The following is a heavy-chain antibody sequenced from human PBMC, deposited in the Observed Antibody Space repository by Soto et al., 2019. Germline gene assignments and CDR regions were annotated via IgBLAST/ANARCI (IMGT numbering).Heavy chain of an antibody. V-gene: IGHV4-30-4*01. Sequence: SETLSLTCTVSGGSISSGDYYWSWIRQPPGKGLEWIGYIYYSGSTYYNPSLKSRVTISVDTSKNQFSLKLSSVTAADTAVYYCARGKVFPVGGVDVWGQGTTVTVSS. CDR1: GGSISSGDYY. CDR2: IYYSGST. CDR3: ARGKVFPVGGVDV. J-gene: IGHJ6*02.